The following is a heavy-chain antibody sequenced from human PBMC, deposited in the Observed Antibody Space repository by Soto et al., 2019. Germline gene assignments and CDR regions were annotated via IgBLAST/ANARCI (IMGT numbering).Heavy chain of an antibody. V-gene: IGHV3-30*04. D-gene: IGHD6-6*01. Sequence: QVQLVESGGGVVQPGRSLRLSCAGSGFIFKNYALNWVRQAPGKGLEWVASITRDGYNKYYADSVKGRFTISRDNSRDTLGLQKTALTIEDSSVYYCTKSSGGSSSVGMDYWGQGTRVTVSS. CDR3: TKSSGGSSSVGMDY. CDR1: GFIFKNYA. CDR2: ITRDGYNK. J-gene: IGHJ4*02.